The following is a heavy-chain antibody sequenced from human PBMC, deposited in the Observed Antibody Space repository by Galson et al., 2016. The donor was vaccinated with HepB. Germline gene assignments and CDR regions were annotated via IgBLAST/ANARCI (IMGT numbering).Heavy chain of an antibody. CDR2: IDRNGDST. J-gene: IGHJ4*02. CDR1: GFTFDDYG. CDR3: ARVRVGSYGGDYPDY. V-gene: IGHV3-20*04. D-gene: IGHD1-26*01. Sequence: SLRLSCAASGFTFDDYGMSWVRQAPRKGLEWVSGIDRNGDSTGYGDSVKGRFTISRDNAKNSLHLQMNSLRAEDKALYYCARVRVGSYGGDYPDYWGQGTLVTVSS.